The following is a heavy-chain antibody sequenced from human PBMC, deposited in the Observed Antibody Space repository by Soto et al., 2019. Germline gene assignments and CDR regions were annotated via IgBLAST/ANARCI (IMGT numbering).Heavy chain of an antibody. J-gene: IGHJ5*02. CDR3: ARSVFP. CDR1: GASISRYY. V-gene: IGHV4-59*12. CDR2: LYNTGST. Sequence: LSLTCTVSGASISRYYWSWIRQSPGKGLEWIGYLYNTGSTIYNPSLKSRVTISVDTSKNQFSLKLSSVTAADTAVYYCARSVFPWGQGTLVTVSS.